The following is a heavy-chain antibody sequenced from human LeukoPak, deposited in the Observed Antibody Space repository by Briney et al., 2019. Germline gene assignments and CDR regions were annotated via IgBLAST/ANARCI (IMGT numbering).Heavy chain of an antibody. D-gene: IGHD3-3*01. V-gene: IGHV4-34*01. CDR1: GGSFSGYY. CDR3: ARKRITIFGVVIIGFDY. CDR2: INHSGST. J-gene: IGHJ4*02. Sequence: SDTLSLTCAVYGGSFSGYYWSWIRQPPGKGLEWIGEINHSGSTNYNPSLKSRVTISVDTSKNQFSLKLSSVTAADTAVYYCARKRITIFGVVIIGFDYWGQGTLVTVSS.